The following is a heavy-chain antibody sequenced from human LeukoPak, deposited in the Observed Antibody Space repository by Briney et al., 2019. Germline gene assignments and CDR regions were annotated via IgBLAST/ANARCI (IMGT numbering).Heavy chain of an antibody. D-gene: IGHD3-10*01. CDR3: ARVRYYGSGSYLYYYYMDV. CDR2: ISAYNGNT. Sequence: ASAKVSCKASGYTFTSYGISWVRQAPGQGLEWMGWISAYNGNTNYAQKLQGRVTMTTDTSTSTAYMELRSLRSDDTAVYYCARVRYYGSGSYLYYYYMDVWGKGTTVTVSS. CDR1: GYTFTSYG. V-gene: IGHV1-18*01. J-gene: IGHJ6*03.